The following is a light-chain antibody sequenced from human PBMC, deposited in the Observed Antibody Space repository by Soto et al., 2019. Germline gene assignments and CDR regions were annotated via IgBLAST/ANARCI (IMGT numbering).Light chain of an antibody. CDR2: AAS. V-gene: IGKV3-20*01. J-gene: IGKJ2*01. CDR3: QQYGSSPRT. CDR1: QSVSSSY. Sequence: ENVLTQSPGTLSLSPGERATLSCRASQSVSSSYLAWYQQKPGQAPRLLIYAASSRASGIPDRFSGSGSGTDFTLTISRLEPEDFAFYYCQQYGSSPRTFVQGTKLEI.